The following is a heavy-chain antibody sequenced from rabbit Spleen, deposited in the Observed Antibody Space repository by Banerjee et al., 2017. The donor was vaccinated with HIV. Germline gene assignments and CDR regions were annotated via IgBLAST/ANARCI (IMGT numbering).Heavy chain of an antibody. J-gene: IGHJ4*01. CDR1: GVSFSSNYY. D-gene: IGHD4-2*01. Sequence: QEQLEESGGGLVKPEGSLKLTCTASGVSFSSNYYMCWVRQAPGKGLEWIACIDTGSSGFTYFASWAKGRFTISKTSSTTVTLQMTSLTAADTATYFCARDAAGREDFNLWGPGTLVTVS. CDR3: ARDAAGREDFNL. V-gene: IGHV1S45*01. CDR2: IDTGSSGFT.